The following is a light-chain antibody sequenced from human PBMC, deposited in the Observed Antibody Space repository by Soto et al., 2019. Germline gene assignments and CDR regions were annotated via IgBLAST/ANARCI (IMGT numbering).Light chain of an antibody. J-gene: IGKJ5*01. CDR1: QSVGTN. CDR2: GVS. Sequence: ERIMTQSPATLSVSPGERATLSCRASQSVGTNIAWYRQKPGQAPRLLIYGVSARATGIPDRFSGGGSGPEFTLTISSLQSEDFAVYYCQQYNQWPITFGQGTRLE. V-gene: IGKV3-15*01. CDR3: QQYNQWPIT.